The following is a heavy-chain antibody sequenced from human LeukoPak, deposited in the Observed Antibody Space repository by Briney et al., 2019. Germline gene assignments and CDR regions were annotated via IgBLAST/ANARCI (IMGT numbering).Heavy chain of an antibody. CDR1: GYTFTSYA. V-gene: IGHV1-3*01. CDR2: INAGNGKT. D-gene: IGHD6-13*01. CDR3: AREDGSSWYYFDY. Sequence: ASVKVSCKASGYTFTSYAMHWVRQAPGQRLEWMGWINAGNGKTKYSQKFQGRVTITRDTSASTAYMELSTLRSEDTAVYYCAREDGSSWYYFDYWGQGTLVTVSS. J-gene: IGHJ4*02.